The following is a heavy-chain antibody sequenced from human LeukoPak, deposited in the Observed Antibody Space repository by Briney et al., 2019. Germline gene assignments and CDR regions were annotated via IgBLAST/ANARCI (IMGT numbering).Heavy chain of an antibody. CDR3: AKDAAGTVWFDP. Sequence: GGSLRLSCAASGFTFSSYGMHWVRQAPGKGLEWVAVISYDGSNKYYADSVKGRFTISRDNSKNTLYLQTNSLRAEDTAVYYCAKDAAGTVWFDPWGQGTLVTVSS. V-gene: IGHV3-30*18. D-gene: IGHD6-19*01. CDR2: ISYDGSNK. J-gene: IGHJ5*02. CDR1: GFTFSSYG.